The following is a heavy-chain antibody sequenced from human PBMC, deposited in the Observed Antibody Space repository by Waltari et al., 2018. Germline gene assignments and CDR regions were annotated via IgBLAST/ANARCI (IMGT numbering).Heavy chain of an antibody. V-gene: IGHV4-38-2*01. CDR2: IYHSGST. CDR1: GYSISSGYY. J-gene: IGHJ4*02. D-gene: IGHD6-19*01. Sequence: QVQLQESGPGLVKPSETLSLTCAVSGYSISSGYYWGWIRQPPGKGLEWIGSIYHSGSTYYNPSLKSRVTISVDTSKNQFSLKLSSVTAADTAVYYCARLAVAGTRGDYWGQGTLVTVSS. CDR3: ARLAVAGTRGDY.